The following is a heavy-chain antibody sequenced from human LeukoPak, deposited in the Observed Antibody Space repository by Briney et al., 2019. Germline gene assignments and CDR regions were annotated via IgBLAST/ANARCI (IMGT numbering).Heavy chain of an antibody. Sequence: PSQTLSLTCTVSGGSISVGGYYWSWIRQHPGKGLEWIGYIYYSGSTYYNPSLESRVTMSVDTSKYQFSLKLTSVTAADTAVYFCARGYGSGSYPWFDPWGQGTLVTVSS. D-gene: IGHD3-10*01. CDR2: IYYSGST. CDR1: GGSISVGGYY. J-gene: IGHJ5*02. V-gene: IGHV4-31*03. CDR3: ARGYGSGSYPWFDP.